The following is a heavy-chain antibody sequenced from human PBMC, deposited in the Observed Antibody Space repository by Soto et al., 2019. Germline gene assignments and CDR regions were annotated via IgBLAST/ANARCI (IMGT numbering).Heavy chain of an antibody. V-gene: IGHV1-46*01. CDR3: ARDQDIVVVPAAMGYYYYGMDV. J-gene: IGHJ6*02. CDR1: GYTFTSYY. D-gene: IGHD2-2*01. Sequence: ASVKVSCKASGYTFTSYYMHWVRQAPGQGLEWMGIINPSDGSTSYAQKFQGRVTMTRDTSTSTVYMELSSLRSEDTAVYYCARDQDIVVVPAAMGYYYYGMDVWGQGTTVTVSS. CDR2: INPSDGST.